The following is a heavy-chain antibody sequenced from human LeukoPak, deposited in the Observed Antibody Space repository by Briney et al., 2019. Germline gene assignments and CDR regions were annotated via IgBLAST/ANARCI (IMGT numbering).Heavy chain of an antibody. V-gene: IGHV4-59*01. J-gene: IGHJ4*02. CDR3: ARYTRIPDY. CDR2: TYYTGDT. Sequence: SGTLSLTCTVSGASITGYYWTWIRQPPGKGLECVGYTYYTGDTNYNPSLKSRVTMSLDKSKSQFSLKLTTVTAADTAIYYCARYTRIPDYWGRGTLVTVTS. D-gene: IGHD2-15*01. CDR1: GASITGYY.